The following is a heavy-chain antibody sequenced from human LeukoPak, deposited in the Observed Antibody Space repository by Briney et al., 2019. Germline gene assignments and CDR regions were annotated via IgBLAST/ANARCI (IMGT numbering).Heavy chain of an antibody. CDR3: ARGAGGFWSGYYRRDYYYYYYMDV. CDR1: GGTFSSYA. J-gene: IGHJ6*03. Sequence: SVKVSCKASGGTFSSYAISWVRQAPGQGLEWMGGIIPIFGTANYAQKFQGRVTITTDESTSTAYMELSSLRSEDTAVYYCARGAGGFWSGYYRRDYYYYYYMDVWGKGTTVTVSS. CDR2: IIPIFGTA. D-gene: IGHD3-3*01. V-gene: IGHV1-69*05.